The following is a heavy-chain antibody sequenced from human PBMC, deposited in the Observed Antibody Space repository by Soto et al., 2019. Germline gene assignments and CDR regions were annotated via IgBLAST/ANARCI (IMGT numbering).Heavy chain of an antibody. Sequence: GGSLRPSCAAPGFTFISYSMTWAPQPPGKGREWVAGFRTSGDGGTTYYADSVKGRFTIARDNSKSVLFLQMHSLRAEDTAIYYCAKKVSSGPGSQYFDYWGQGTLVTVSS. D-gene: IGHD3-10*01. CDR1: GFTFISYS. CDR2: FRTSGDGGTT. J-gene: IGHJ4*02. CDR3: AKKVSSGPGSQYFDY. V-gene: IGHV3-23*01.